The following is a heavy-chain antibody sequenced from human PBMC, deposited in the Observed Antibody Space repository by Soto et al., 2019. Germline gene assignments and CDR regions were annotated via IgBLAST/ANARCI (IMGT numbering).Heavy chain of an antibody. Sequence: QITLKESGPTLVKPTQPLTLTCAFSGVSLSTSALGVGWIRQPPGKALQWLALIYWDDDKHYSPSLTNRLTITQDNSKNQVVLTMTNMDPVDTATYHCAHRRRRHSRGITRTYYFDYWCQGTLVTVSS. CDR2: IYWDDDK. J-gene: IGHJ4*02. V-gene: IGHV2-5*02. D-gene: IGHD3-10*01. CDR1: GVSLSTSALG. CDR3: AHRRRRHSRGITRTYYFDY.